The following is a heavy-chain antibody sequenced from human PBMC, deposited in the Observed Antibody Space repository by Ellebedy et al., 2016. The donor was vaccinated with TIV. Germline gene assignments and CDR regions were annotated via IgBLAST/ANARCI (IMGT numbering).Heavy chain of an antibody. J-gene: IGHJ4*02. D-gene: IGHD2-2*01. CDR1: GGTFSSYA. V-gene: IGHV1-69*04. Sequence: AASVKVSCKASGGTFSSYAISWVRQAPGQGLEWMGRIIPILGIANYAQKFQGRVTITADKSTSTAYMELSSLSSEDTAVYYCARYPPRCSSTSCHFDYWGQGTLVTVSS. CDR2: IIPILGIA. CDR3: ARYPPRCSSTSCHFDY.